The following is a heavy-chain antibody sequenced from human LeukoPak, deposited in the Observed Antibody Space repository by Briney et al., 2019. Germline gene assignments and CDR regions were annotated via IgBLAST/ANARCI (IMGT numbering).Heavy chain of an antibody. CDR3: ARFRDFNPITHYYYMDV. J-gene: IGHJ6*03. Sequence: SETLSLTCTVSGGSISSGSYYWSWIRQPAGKGLEWIGRIYTSGSTNYNPSLKSRVTISVDTSKNQFSLKLSSVTAADTAVYYCARFRDFNPITHYYYMDVWGKGTTVTISS. CDR2: IYTSGST. D-gene: IGHD3-10*01. V-gene: IGHV4-61*02. CDR1: GGSISSGSYY.